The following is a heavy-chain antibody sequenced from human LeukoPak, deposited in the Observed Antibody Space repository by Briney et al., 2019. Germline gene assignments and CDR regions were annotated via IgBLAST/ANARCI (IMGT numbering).Heavy chain of an antibody. J-gene: IGHJ4*02. CDR3: ARDQGEWELPDY. CDR2: ISSSSSYI. Sequence: GGSLRLSCAASGFTFSSYTMNWVRQAPGKGLEWVSSISSSSSYIYYADSVKGRFTISRDNAKNSLYLQMNSLRAEDTAVYFCARDQGEWELPDYWGQGTLVTVSS. V-gene: IGHV3-21*01. CDR1: GFTFSSYT. D-gene: IGHD1-26*01.